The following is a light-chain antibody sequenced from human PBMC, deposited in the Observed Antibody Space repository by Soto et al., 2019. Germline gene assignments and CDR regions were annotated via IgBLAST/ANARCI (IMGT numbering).Light chain of an antibody. J-gene: IGKJ3*01. CDR2: GAS. CDR1: QSVSSSY. CDR3: QQYGSSFT. V-gene: IGKV3-20*01. Sequence: EIVLTQSPGTLSLSPGERATLYCRASQSVSSSYLAWYQQKPGQAPRLLIYGASSRATGIPDRFSGSGSGTDFTLTISRLEPEVVAVYYCQQYGSSFTFGPGTKVDIQ.